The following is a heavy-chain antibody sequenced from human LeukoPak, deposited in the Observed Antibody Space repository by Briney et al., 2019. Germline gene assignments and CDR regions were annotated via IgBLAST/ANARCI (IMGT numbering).Heavy chain of an antibody. CDR3: AELGITMIGGV. V-gene: IGHV3-7*01. J-gene: IGHJ6*04. Sequence: GGSLRLSCETSGFSFSTYWMSWVRQAPGKGLEWVANIRQDGSEKYYVDSVKGRFTISRDNAKNSLYLQMNSLRAEDTAVYYCAELGITMIGGVWGKGTTVTISS. CDR1: GFSFSTYW. D-gene: IGHD3-10*02. CDR2: IRQDGSEK.